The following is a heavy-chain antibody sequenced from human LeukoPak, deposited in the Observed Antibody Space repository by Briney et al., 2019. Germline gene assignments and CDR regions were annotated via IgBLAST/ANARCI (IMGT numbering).Heavy chain of an antibody. J-gene: IGHJ5*02. CDR3: ARDLGQYYDTSDNWFDP. CDR2: INSDGINT. Sequence: GGSLRLSCAASGFTFSNYWMHWVRQAPGKGLVWVSRINSDGINTSYADSVKGRFTISRDYAKNTLNLQMNSLRAEDTAVYYCARDLGQYYDTSDNWFDPWGQGTLVTVSS. V-gene: IGHV3-74*01. CDR1: GFTFSNYW. D-gene: IGHD3-22*01.